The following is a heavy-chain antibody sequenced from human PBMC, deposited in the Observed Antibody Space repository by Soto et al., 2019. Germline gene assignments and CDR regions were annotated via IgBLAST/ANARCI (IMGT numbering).Heavy chain of an antibody. D-gene: IGHD3-22*01. CDR1: GGTFSSYA. CDR2: IIPIFGTA. V-gene: IGHV1-69*05. CDR3: ARDYDSSGYPRYYFDY. J-gene: IGHJ4*02. Sequence: ASVKVSCKASGGTFSSYAISWVRQAPGQGLEWMGGIIPIFGTANYAQKFQGRVTMTRDTSTSTVYMELSSLRSEDTAVYYCARDYDSSGYPRYYFDYWGQGTLVTVSS.